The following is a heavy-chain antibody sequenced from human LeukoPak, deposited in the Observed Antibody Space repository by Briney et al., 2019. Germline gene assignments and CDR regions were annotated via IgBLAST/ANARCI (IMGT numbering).Heavy chain of an antibody. Sequence: GGSLRLSCAASGFTFSGSAMHWVRQASGKGLEWVGRIRSRTKNYATAYGSSVRGRFTISRGDSKNTAYLQMNSLKTDDTAVYYCTFSHDYGDHWGQGTLVTVSP. CDR1: GFTFSGSA. D-gene: IGHD4/OR15-4a*01. V-gene: IGHV3-73*01. J-gene: IGHJ4*02. CDR3: TFSHDYGDH. CDR2: IRSRTKNYAT.